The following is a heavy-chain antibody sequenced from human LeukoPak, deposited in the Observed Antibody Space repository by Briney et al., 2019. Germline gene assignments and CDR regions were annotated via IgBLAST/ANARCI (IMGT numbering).Heavy chain of an antibody. CDR3: ARQGSSGLCDY. CDR2: IYPGGSDT. J-gene: IGHJ4*02. D-gene: IGHD3-22*01. CDR1: GYTFTNYW. V-gene: IGHV5-51*01. Sequence: GESLKISCKGSGYTFTNYWIGWVRQMPGKGLEWLGIIYPGGSDTRYSPSFQGQVTISADKSISTAYLQWSSLKATDTAMYYCARQGSSGLCDYWGQGTLVTVSS.